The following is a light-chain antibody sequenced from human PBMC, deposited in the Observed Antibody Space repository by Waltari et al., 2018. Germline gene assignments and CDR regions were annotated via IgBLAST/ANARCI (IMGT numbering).Light chain of an antibody. Sequence: QSVLTQPPSASGTPGQRVTISCSGSSSSIGTNTLNWYQHLPGTAPKLLLYNNDKRPSVVPDRFSGSKSGTSASLAISGLQSEDEADYYCAAWDDSLNGWVFGGGTKLTVL. CDR2: NND. J-gene: IGLJ3*02. V-gene: IGLV1-44*01. CDR3: AAWDDSLNGWV. CDR1: SSSIGTNT.